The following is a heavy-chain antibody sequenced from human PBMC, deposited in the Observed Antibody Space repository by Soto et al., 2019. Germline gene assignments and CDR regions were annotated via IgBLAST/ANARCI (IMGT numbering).Heavy chain of an antibody. Sequence: PSETLSLTCTVSGGSISSYCWSWIRQPPGKGLEWIGYIYYSGSTNYNPSLKSRVTISVDTSKNQFSLKLSSVTAADTAVYYCARDGYSSSWYSPPDAFDIWGQGTMVTVSS. CDR2: IYYSGST. CDR3: ARDGYSSSWYSPPDAFDI. V-gene: IGHV4-59*01. D-gene: IGHD6-13*01. CDR1: GGSISSYC. J-gene: IGHJ3*02.